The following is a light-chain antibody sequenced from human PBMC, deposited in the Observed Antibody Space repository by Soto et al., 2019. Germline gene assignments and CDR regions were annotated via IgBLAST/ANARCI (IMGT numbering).Light chain of an antibody. J-gene: IGKJ3*01. CDR1: QGIRNS. CDR2: AAS. Sequence: DIQMTQSPSSLSASVGDRVTITCRASQGIRNSLAWYQQKPGKVPKLLIYAASTLQSGVPSRFSGSGSGTDFSLTISSLQPEDVATYYCQKYGSVPFTFGPGTKVDIK. CDR3: QKYGSVPFT. V-gene: IGKV1-27*01.